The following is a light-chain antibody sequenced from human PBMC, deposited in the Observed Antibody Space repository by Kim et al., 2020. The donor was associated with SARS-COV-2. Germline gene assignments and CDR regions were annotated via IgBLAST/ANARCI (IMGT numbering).Light chain of an antibody. Sequence: APGKTARFTCGGNNIGSKRLHWYEQRPGQAPVRVSYYDSDRPSGIPERCSGSNSGNTATLTISRVEAGDEADYYCQVWDSSSDHRVFGGGTQLTVL. J-gene: IGLJ3*02. CDR2: YDS. CDR3: QVWDSSSDHRV. CDR1: NIGSKR. V-gene: IGLV3-21*04.